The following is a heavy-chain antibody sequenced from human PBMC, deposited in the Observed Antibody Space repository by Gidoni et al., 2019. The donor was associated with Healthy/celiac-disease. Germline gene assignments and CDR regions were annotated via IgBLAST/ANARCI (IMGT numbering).Heavy chain of an antibody. CDR1: EFPFCSPW. Sequence: EVQLVESGGGLVQPGGSLRLSCAASEFPFCSPWMHWVRQAPGKGLMWDSPINSDGSSTSYADSVKGRFTISRDNAKNTLYLQMNSLRAEDTAVYYCARRAGTTPDNYYYYMDVWGKGTTVTVSS. J-gene: IGHJ6*03. V-gene: IGHV3-74*01. CDR3: ARRAGTTPDNYYYYMDV. D-gene: IGHD1-7*01. CDR2: INSDGSST.